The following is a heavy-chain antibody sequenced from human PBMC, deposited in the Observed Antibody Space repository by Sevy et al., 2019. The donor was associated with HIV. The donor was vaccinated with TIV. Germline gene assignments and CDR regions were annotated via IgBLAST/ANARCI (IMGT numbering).Heavy chain of an antibody. CDR2: ISYDGSNK. CDR3: ARGNSYGFYFDY. CDR1: GFTFSSYA. Sequence: GGSLRLSCAASGFTFSSYAMHWVRQAPGKGLEWVAVISYDGSNKYYADSVKGRFTISRDNSKNTLYLQMNSRRAEDTAVYYCARGNSYGFYFDYWGQGTLVTVSS. J-gene: IGHJ4*02. V-gene: IGHV3-30-3*01. D-gene: IGHD5-18*01.